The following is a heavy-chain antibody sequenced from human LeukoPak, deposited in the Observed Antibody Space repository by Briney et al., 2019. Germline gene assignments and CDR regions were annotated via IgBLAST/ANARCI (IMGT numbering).Heavy chain of an antibody. D-gene: IGHD3-16*01. CDR1: GFTFSSYG. Sequence: PGRSLRLSCAASGFTFSSYGMHWVRQAPGKGLEGVAFIGYDGNNKYYADSVKGRFTISRDSSKNTLYLQMNSLRAEDDTAVYYCATRNFDDWGIYALGYWGQGTLVTVSS. CDR3: ATRNFDDWGIYALGY. CDR2: IGYDGNNK. J-gene: IGHJ4*02. V-gene: IGHV3-33*01.